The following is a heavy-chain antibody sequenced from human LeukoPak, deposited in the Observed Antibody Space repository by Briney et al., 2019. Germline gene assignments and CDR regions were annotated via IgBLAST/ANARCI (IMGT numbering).Heavy chain of an antibody. CDR2: IWYDGSNK. Sequence: GGSLRLSCAASGFTFSSYGMHWVRQAPGKGLEWVAVIWYDGSNKYYADSVKGRFTISRDNSKNTLYLQMNSLRAEDTAVYYCTTDGIAVAPIDYWGQGTLVTVSS. V-gene: IGHV3-33*01. D-gene: IGHD6-19*01. CDR3: TTDGIAVAPIDY. J-gene: IGHJ4*02. CDR1: GFTFSSYG.